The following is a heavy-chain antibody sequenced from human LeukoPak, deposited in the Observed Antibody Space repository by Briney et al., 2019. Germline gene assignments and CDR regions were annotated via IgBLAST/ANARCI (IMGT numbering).Heavy chain of an antibody. CDR1: GFTFSNSA. V-gene: IGHV3-23*01. CDR3: GTIGVRGYSYPIDY. Sequence: GESLRLSCAVSGFTFSNSAMSWVRQAPGKGLEWVSAITGSGGNTYYADCVRGRFTISRDNSKNTLFLQMNTLRAEDTAVYYCGTIGVRGYSYPIDYWGQGTLVTVSS. D-gene: IGHD5-18*01. CDR2: ITGSGGNT. J-gene: IGHJ4*02.